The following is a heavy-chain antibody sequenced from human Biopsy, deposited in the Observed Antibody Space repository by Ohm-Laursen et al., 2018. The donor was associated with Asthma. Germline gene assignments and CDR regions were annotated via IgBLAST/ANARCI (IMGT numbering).Heavy chain of an antibody. V-gene: IGHV1-3*01. J-gene: IGHJ3*02. CDR2: INAGNGNT. D-gene: IGHD3-9*01. CDR1: GYTFINYA. Sequence: ALVKFSCKTSGYTFINYAIHWVRQAPGQRLEWMGWINAGNGNTKYSQKFQGRFTISRDTSASTAYRDLSSLRSEDTAVYYCVGTYYDFLTGQVNDAFAMWGQGTMVTVSS. CDR3: VGTYYDFLTGQVNDAFAM.